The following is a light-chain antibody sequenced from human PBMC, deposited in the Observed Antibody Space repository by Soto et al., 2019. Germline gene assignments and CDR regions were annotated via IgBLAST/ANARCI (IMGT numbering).Light chain of an antibody. CDR1: QSVSNY. Sequence: EVVLTQSPGTLSLSPGERATLSCRASQSVSNYLAWYQQKPGQAPRLLIYEASNRATGIPDRFSGSGSGTDFTLTISRLEAEDSAVYHCQQSGSSPRTFGQGTKLEIK. J-gene: IGKJ2*01. CDR3: QQSGSSPRT. CDR2: EAS. V-gene: IGKV3-20*01.